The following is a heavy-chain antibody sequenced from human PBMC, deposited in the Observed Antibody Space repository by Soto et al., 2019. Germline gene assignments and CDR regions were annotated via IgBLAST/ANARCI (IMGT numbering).Heavy chain of an antibody. D-gene: IGHD2-21*02. CDR1: GFTFSSYA. CDR2: ISYDGSNK. V-gene: IGHV3-30-3*01. CDR3: ARDACGGDCYYYYGMDV. J-gene: IGHJ6*02. Sequence: QVQLVESGGGVVQPGRSLRLSCAASGFTFSSYAMHWVRQAPGKGLEWVAVISYDGSNKYYADSVKGRFTISRDNSKNTLYLQMNSLRAEDTAVYYCARDACGGDCYYYYGMDVWGQGTTVTVSS.